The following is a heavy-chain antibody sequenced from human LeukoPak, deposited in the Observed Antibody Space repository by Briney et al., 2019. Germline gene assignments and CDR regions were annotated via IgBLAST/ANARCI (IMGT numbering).Heavy chain of an antibody. D-gene: IGHD1-1*01. Sequence: GGSLRLSCVASGFTFSSSAMNWVRQAPGKGLEWVSSISGGGAGTYYADSVRGRFTISRDNSKNTLYLQMNSLRAEDTALYYCAKDFVRYNIQFDYWGQGALVTVSS. V-gene: IGHV3-23*01. CDR3: AKDFVRYNIQFDY. CDR1: GFTFSSSA. CDR2: ISGGGAGT. J-gene: IGHJ4*02.